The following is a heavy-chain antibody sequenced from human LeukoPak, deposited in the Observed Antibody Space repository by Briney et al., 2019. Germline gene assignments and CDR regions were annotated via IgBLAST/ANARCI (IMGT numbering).Heavy chain of an antibody. V-gene: IGHV4-31*03. D-gene: IGHD3-22*01. Sequence: DPSETLSLTCSVSGGSISSGGYWWTWLRQHPVKGLEWIVYIYYSGSTSYNPSLKSRATISLDTSKNQFSLRLSSVTAADTAVYYCARDRHDSSGIHTLDYWGQGTLVTVSS. CDR3: ARDRHDSSGIHTLDY. J-gene: IGHJ4*02. CDR2: IYYSGST. CDR1: GGSISSGGYW.